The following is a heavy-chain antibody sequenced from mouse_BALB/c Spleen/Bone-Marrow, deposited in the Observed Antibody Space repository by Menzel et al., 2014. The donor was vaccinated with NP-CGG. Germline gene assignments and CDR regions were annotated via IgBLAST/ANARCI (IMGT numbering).Heavy chain of an antibody. J-gene: IGHJ4*01. CDR2: ISGYYGDA. CDR3: ARSGKVRNAMDY. D-gene: IGHD2-14*01. Sequence: VQLQQPGAKLVRPGVPVKISCKGSGYTFTDHAMHWVKRSHAKSLEWIGLISGYYGDAIYNQKFKGKATMTVDKSSSTAYMELARLTSEDSAIYYCARSGKVRNAMDYWGQGTSVTVSS. CDR1: GYTFTDHA. V-gene: IGHV1S137*01.